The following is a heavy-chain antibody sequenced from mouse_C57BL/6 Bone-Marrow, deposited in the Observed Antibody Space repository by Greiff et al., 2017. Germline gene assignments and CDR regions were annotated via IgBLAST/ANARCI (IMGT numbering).Heavy chain of an antibody. CDR2: IYPRSGNT. CDR3: ARLPITTVVATDY. Sequence: VQLQQSGAELARPGASVKLSCKASGYTFTSYGISWVKQRTGQGLEWIGEIYPRSGNTYYNEKFKGKDTLPADKSSSTAYMELRSLTSEDSAVYVWARLPITTVVATDYWGQGTTLTVSS. V-gene: IGHV1-81*01. D-gene: IGHD1-1*01. CDR1: GYTFTSYG. J-gene: IGHJ2*01.